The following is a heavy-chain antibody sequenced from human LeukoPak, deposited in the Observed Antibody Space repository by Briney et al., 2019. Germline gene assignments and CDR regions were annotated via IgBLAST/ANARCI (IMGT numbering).Heavy chain of an antibody. CDR1: GGSIGSTKYY. Sequence: SETLSLTCTVSGGSIGSTKYYWGWIRQPPGKGLEWIANIYYSGSTYYNPSLKSRVTISVDTSKNQFSLRLNSVTAADTSIYYCARIPTNAVPSAHNGFDIWGQGTMLTVSS. D-gene: IGHD6-19*01. V-gene: IGHV4-39*01. CDR2: IYYSGST. J-gene: IGHJ3*02. CDR3: ARIPTNAVPSAHNGFDI.